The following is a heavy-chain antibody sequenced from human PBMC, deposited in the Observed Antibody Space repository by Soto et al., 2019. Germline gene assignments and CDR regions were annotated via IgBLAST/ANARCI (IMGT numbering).Heavy chain of an antibody. Sequence: SETPSLTCTVSGGSISNYFWHWIRQPPGKGLEWIGYIYYSGSTNYNPSLKSRVTISVDTSKNQFSLKLSSVTAADTAVYYCAASGSNGQFDFWAQGTLVTVTS. J-gene: IGHJ4*02. CDR2: IYYSGST. CDR3: AASGSNGQFDF. CDR1: GGSISNYF. D-gene: IGHD3-10*01. V-gene: IGHV4-59*01.